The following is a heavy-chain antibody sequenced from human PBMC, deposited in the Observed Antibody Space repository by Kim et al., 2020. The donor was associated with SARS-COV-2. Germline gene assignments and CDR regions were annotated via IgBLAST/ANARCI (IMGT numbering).Heavy chain of an antibody. CDR3: AKRLDPRGGLDG. V-gene: IGHV3-30*18. CDR1: RFTFSSFG. D-gene: IGHD6-19*01. J-gene: IGHJ6*02. Sequence: GGSLRLSCVGYRFTFSSFGMYWVRQAPGKGLEWVSAISGDGVYEHYAGSVKGRFTISRDNSMNTVSLQMDSLRVEDTALYYCAKRLDPRGGLDGWGQGTTVTVSS. CDR2: ISGDGVYE.